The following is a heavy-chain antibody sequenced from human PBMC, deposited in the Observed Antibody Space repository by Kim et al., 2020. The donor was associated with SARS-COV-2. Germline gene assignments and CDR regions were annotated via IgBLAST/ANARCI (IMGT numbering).Heavy chain of an antibody. V-gene: IGHV3-30-3*01. J-gene: IGHJ6*02. Sequence: GGSLRLSCAASGFTFSSYAMNWVRQAPGKGLEWVAVISYDGSNKYYAASVKGRFTISRDNTKNTQYLQMNSLRAEDTAVYYCARDPYYCGWDCLEGVYYGIDYWGQGTTVTVSS. CDR3: ARDPYYCGWDCLEGVYYGIDY. CDR1: GFTFSSYA. D-gene: IGHD2-21*01. CDR2: ISYDGSNK.